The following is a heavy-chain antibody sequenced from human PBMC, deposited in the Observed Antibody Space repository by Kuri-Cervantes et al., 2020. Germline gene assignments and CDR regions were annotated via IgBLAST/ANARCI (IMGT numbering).Heavy chain of an antibody. J-gene: IGHJ4*02. D-gene: IGHD5-18*01. CDR1: GFTLDDYT. V-gene: IGHV3-43*01. CDR2: ISWDGGST. Sequence: GESLKISCAASGFTLDDYTMHWVRQAPGKGLEWVSLISWDGGSTYYADSVKGRFTISRDNSKNSLYLQMNSLRTEDTALYYCAKELYSYGLAYWGQGTLVTVSS. CDR3: AKELYSYGLAY.